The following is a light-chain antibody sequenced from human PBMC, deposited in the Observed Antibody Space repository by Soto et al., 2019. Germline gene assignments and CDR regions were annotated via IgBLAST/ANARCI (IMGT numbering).Light chain of an antibody. CDR2: LGS. J-gene: IGKJ1*01. CDR3: LQALLIRVE. Sequence: DSVMTQFPLSLSVTPGEPASISCRSSQSLLHSDGYNYLDWYVQKPGQSPQLLIYLGSNRASGVPDRFSGSGSGTDFTLKISRVEVEDVGVYYCLQALLIRVELGQGTKVEIK. CDR1: QSLLHSDGYNY. V-gene: IGKV2-28*01.